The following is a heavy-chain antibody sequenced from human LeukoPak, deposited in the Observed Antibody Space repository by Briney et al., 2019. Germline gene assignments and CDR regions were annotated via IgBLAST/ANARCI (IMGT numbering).Heavy chain of an antibody. CDR2: IKQDESER. V-gene: IGHV3-7*01. Sequence: GGSLRLSCEGSGFSFSSYWMTWVRQSPGKGPEWVANIKQDESERYTVDSVRGRFTISRDNAKNSVYLQMNSLKGEDMAVYYCAREPRGYSYGYGSDYWGQGTLVTVSS. CDR3: AREPRGYSYGYGSDY. D-gene: IGHD5-18*01. J-gene: IGHJ4*02. CDR1: GFSFSSYW.